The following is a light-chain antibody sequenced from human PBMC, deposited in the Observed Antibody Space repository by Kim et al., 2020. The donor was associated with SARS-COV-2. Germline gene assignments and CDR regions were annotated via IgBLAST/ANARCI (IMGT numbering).Light chain of an antibody. CDR2: DGS. V-gene: IGKV3-15*01. J-gene: IGKJ2*01. CDR1: VGTF. CDR3: QQYANWPFT. Sequence: VGTFLAWFQQKSGQPPRLLIFDGSARATGIPARFSGGGSGTDFTLTISSLQSEDSALYHCQQYANWPFTFGQGTKLEI.